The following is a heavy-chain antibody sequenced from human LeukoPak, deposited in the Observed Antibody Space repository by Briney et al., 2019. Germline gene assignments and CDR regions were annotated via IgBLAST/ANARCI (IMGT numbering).Heavy chain of an antibody. D-gene: IGHD3-10*01. Sequence: GGSLRLSCAASGFTFSNYAMSWIRQAPGKGLEWVSYISSSGSTIYYADSVKGRFTISRDNAKNSLYLQMNSLRAEDTAVYYCAKGAWRFGELLSFDYWGQGTLVTVSS. V-gene: IGHV3-11*01. J-gene: IGHJ4*02. CDR3: AKGAWRFGELLSFDY. CDR2: ISSSGSTI. CDR1: GFTFSNYA.